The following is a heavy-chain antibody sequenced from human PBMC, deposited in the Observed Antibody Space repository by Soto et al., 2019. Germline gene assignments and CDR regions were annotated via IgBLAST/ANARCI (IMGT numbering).Heavy chain of an antibody. CDR2: IYYSGST. CDR3: ARRDNYYYYGMDI. V-gene: IGHV4-39*01. J-gene: IGHJ6*02. CDR1: GVSISSSSYY. Sequence: SETLSLTCTVSGVSISSSSYYWGWIRQPPGKGLEWIGSIYYSGSTYYNPSLKSRVTISVDTSKNQFSLKLSSVTAADTAVYYCARRDNYYYYGMDIWGQGTTVTVSS.